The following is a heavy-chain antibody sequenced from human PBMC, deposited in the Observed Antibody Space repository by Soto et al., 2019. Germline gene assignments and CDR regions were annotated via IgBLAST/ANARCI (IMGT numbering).Heavy chain of an antibody. V-gene: IGHV3-23*01. CDR1: GFTFSSYA. D-gene: IGHD2-8*01. CDR2: ISGSGGST. CDR3: ANPPTRIGYAIRDY. J-gene: IGHJ4*02. Sequence: EVQLLESGGGLVQPGGSLRLSCAASGFTFSSYAMSWVRQAPGKGLEWVSAISGSGGSTYYADSVKGRFTISRDNSKNTLYLQMTSLRAEDTAVYYCANPPTRIGYAIRDYWGQGTLVTVSS.